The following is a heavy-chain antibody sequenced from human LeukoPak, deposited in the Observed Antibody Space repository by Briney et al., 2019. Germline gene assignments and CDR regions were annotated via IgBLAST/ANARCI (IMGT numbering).Heavy chain of an antibody. J-gene: IGHJ4*02. Sequence: PGGSLRLSCAASGFTFDDYAMHWVRQAPGKGLDWVSGISWNSGSIGYADSVKGRFTISRDNAKNSLYLQMNSLRAEDTALYYCAKDRRYSSSWSNGGFDYWGQGTLVTVSS. CDR2: ISWNSGSI. V-gene: IGHV3-9*01. CDR3: AKDRRYSSSWSNGGFDY. CDR1: GFTFDDYA. D-gene: IGHD6-13*01.